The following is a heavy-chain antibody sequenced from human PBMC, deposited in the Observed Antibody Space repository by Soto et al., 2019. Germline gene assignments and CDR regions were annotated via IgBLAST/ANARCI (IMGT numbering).Heavy chain of an antibody. D-gene: IGHD2-15*01. CDR1: GFTFSSYA. CDR2: ISYDGSNK. CDR3: ASVPSSSGRAHFDY. J-gene: IGHJ4*02. V-gene: IGHV3-30-3*01. Sequence: QVQLVESGGGVVQPGRSLRLSCAASGFTFSSYAMHWVRQAPGKGLVWVAVISYDGSNKSYADSVKGRFTISRDNSKNTLYLQLNSLRAEDTAVYYCASVPSSSGRAHFDYWGQGTLVTVSS.